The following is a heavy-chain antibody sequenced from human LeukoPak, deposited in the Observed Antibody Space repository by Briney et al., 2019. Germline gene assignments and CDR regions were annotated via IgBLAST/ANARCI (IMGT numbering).Heavy chain of an antibody. CDR3: ARRVLYSSGWYSRYFDL. J-gene: IGHJ2*01. CDR1: GGSISSSSYY. D-gene: IGHD6-19*01. V-gene: IGHV4-39*07. CDR2: IYYSGST. Sequence: SETLSLTCTVSGGSISSSSYYWGWIRQPPGKGLEWIGSIYYSGSTYYNPSLKSRVTISVDTSKNQFSLKLSSVTAADTAVYYCARRVLYSSGWYSRYFDLWGRGTLVTVSS.